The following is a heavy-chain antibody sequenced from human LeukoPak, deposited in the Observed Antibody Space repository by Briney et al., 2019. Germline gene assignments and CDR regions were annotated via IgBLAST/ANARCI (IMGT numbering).Heavy chain of an antibody. CDR1: RGSISSDY. V-gene: IGHV4-4*07. Sequence: SETLSLTCTVSRGSISSDYWSWIRQPAGKGLEWIGLIYTSGTTNYNPSLKSRVTMSLDTSKNQFSLKLNSVTAADTAVYYCASVFHDWGQGTMVTVSS. J-gene: IGHJ3*01. CDR2: IYTSGTT. CDR3: ASVFHD.